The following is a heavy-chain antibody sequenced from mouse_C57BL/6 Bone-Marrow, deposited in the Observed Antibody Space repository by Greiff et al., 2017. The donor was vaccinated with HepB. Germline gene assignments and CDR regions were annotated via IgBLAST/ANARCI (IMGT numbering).Heavy chain of an antibody. CDR3: ARSYYGSSFPWYFDV. CDR1: GYTFTDYY. Sequence: EVQLQQSGPELVKPGASVKISCKASGYTFTDYYMNWVKQSHGKSLEWIGDINPNNGGTSYNQKFKGKATLTVEKSSSTAYMELRSLTSEDSAVYYCARSYYGSSFPWYFDVWGTGTTVTVSS. V-gene: IGHV1-26*01. D-gene: IGHD1-1*01. CDR2: INPNNGGT. J-gene: IGHJ1*03.